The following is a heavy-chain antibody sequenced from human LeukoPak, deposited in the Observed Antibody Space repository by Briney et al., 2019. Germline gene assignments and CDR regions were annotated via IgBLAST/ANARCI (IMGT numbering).Heavy chain of an antibody. V-gene: IGHV3-53*05. J-gene: IGHJ3*02. Sequence: PGGPLRLSCAASGFIVSGNFMNWVRQAPGKGLEWVSILYAGGTTSYTDSVKGRFTISRDNSKNSLYLQMNSLRTEDTALYYCAKDSSSGSLDIWGQGTMVTVSS. CDR1: GFIVSGNF. D-gene: IGHD3-22*01. CDR3: AKDSSSGSLDI. CDR2: LYAGGTT.